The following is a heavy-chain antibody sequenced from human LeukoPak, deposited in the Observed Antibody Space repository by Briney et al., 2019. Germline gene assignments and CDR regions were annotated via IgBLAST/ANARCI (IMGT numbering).Heavy chain of an antibody. CDR2: ISGSGGST. J-gene: IGHJ4*02. CDR3: AKDYYYDSSGYYVTFDY. V-gene: IGHV3-23*01. CDR1: GFTFSSYA. Sequence: GGSLRLSCAASGFTFSSYAMSWVRQAPGKGLEWVSLISGSGGSTFYADSVKGRFTISRDNSIDTLYLQMNSLRAEDTAVYYCAKDYYYDSSGYYVTFDYWGQGTPVTVSS. D-gene: IGHD3-22*01.